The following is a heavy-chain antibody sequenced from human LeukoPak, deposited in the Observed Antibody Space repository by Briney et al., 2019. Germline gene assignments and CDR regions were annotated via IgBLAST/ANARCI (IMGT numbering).Heavy chain of an antibody. V-gene: IGHV3-48*03. Sequence: PGGSLRLSCAASGFTFSNYEMNWVRLAPGKGLEWVSDISSSGSTIYYADSVKGRFTISRDNAKNSLYLQMSSLRAEDTAVYYCVRAGAMTRIDGFDPWGQGTLVTVSS. J-gene: IGHJ5*02. CDR3: VRAGAMTRIDGFDP. CDR2: ISSSGSTI. CDR1: GFTFSNYE. D-gene: IGHD1/OR15-1a*01.